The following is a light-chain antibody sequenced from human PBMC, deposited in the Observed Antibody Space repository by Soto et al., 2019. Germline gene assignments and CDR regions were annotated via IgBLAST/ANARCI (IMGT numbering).Light chain of an antibody. CDR1: QDINNS. CDR3: QQFDNLPLT. V-gene: IGKV1-33*01. Sequence: DIQMTQSLSSLSASVGDRVTITCQANQDINNSLNWYQQRPGEAPKLLIYDASILEAEVPSRFSRSGFGTTFTLTISSLQPEDFATYYCQQFDNLPLTFGGGTKVELK. CDR2: DAS. J-gene: IGKJ4*01.